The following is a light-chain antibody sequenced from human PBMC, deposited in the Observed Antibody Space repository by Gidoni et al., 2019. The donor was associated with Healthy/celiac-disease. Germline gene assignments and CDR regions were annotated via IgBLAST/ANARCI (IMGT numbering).Light chain of an antibody. J-gene: IGKJ3*01. CDR1: QSVLYSSNNKNY. CDR2: WAS. Sequence: IVMTHSPYSLSLSLGERATINCKSSQSVLYSSNNKNYLAWYQQKPGQPPKLLIDWASTRESGVPDRFSGSGSGTEFTLTISSLQAEDVAVYYCQQYYSTPFTFGPGTKVDIK. V-gene: IGKV4-1*01. CDR3: QQYYSTPFT.